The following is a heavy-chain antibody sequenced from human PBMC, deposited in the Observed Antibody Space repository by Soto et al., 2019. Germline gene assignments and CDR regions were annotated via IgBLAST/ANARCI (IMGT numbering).Heavy chain of an antibody. Sequence: ASVKVSCKASGYTFTIYAMHWVRQAPGQRLEWMGWINAGNGNTKYSQKFQGRVTITRDTSASTAYMELSSLRSEDTAVYYCARGLGGSWYYFDYWGQGTLVTVSS. J-gene: IGHJ4*02. CDR1: GYTFTIYA. CDR3: ARGLGGSWYYFDY. CDR2: INAGNGNT. D-gene: IGHD2-15*01. V-gene: IGHV1-3*01.